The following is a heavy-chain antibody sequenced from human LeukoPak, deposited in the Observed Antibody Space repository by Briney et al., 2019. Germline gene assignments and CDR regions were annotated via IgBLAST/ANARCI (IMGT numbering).Heavy chain of an antibody. Sequence: ASVRVSCKASGYTFTSYGISWVRQAPGQGLEWMGWISAYNGNTNYAQKLQGRVTMTTDTSTSTAYMELRSLRSDDTAVYYCAREYYYDSSGYYEFDYWGQGTLVTVSS. D-gene: IGHD3-22*01. V-gene: IGHV1-18*01. J-gene: IGHJ4*02. CDR2: ISAYNGNT. CDR3: AREYYYDSSGYYEFDY. CDR1: GYTFTSYG.